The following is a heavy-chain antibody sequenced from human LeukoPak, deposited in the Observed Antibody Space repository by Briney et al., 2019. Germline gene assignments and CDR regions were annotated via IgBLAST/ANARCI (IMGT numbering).Heavy chain of an antibody. D-gene: IGHD2-15*01. J-gene: IGHJ4*02. V-gene: IGHV4-59*01. Sequence: KPSETLSLTCTVSGGSISSYYWSWIRQPPGKGLEWIGYIYYSGSTNYNPSLKSRVTISVDTSKNQFSLKLSSVTAADTAVYYCARGVVAASTQFDYWGQGTLVTVSS. CDR1: GGSISSYY. CDR2: IYYSGST. CDR3: ARGVVAASTQFDY.